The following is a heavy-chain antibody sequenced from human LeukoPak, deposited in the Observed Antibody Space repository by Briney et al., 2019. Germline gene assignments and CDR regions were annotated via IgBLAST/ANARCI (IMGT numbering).Heavy chain of an antibody. CDR3: ARDLRYDSSGYYPGGDY. CDR1: GFTFSSYW. Sequence: GGSLRLSCAASGFTFSSYWMSWVRQAPGKGLEWVSYISSSSSTIYYADSVKGRFTISRDNAKNSLYLQMNSLRAEDTAVYYCARDLRYDSSGYYPGGDYWGQGTLVTVSS. CDR2: ISSSSSTI. V-gene: IGHV3-48*01. J-gene: IGHJ4*02. D-gene: IGHD3-22*01.